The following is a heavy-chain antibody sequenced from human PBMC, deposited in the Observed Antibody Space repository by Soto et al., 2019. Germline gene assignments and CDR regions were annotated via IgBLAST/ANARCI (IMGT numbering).Heavy chain of an antibody. CDR2: INPTGGGRT. CDR3: AKAGEKDGDHHPEYYYYGMDV. J-gene: IGHJ6*02. V-gene: IGHV1-46*01. CDR1: GYDVTRYY. Sequence: ASVKVSCKASGYDVTRYYIHWVRQGPGQGLEWMGIINPTGGGRTKYAQKFQGRVTVTSDRSTSTVYMELTSLRSDDTAVYYCAKAGEKDGDHHPEYYYYGMDVWGQGTTVTVSS.